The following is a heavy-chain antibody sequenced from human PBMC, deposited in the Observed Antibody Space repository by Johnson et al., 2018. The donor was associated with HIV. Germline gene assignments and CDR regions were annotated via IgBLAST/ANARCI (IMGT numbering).Heavy chain of an antibody. CDR3: AKRSQQYDDSGGYRDVYDI. CDR2: IYSGGST. D-gene: IGHD3-22*01. CDR1: GFTFSSYG. J-gene: IGHJ3*02. V-gene: IGHV3-NL1*01. Sequence: QVQLVESGGGVVQPGRSLRLSCAASGFTFSSYGMHWVRQAPGKGLEWVAVIYSGGSTYYADSVKGRFTISRDNSKNTLYLQMNSLRAEDTAVYYCAKRSQQYDDSGGYRDVYDIWGQGTMVTVSS.